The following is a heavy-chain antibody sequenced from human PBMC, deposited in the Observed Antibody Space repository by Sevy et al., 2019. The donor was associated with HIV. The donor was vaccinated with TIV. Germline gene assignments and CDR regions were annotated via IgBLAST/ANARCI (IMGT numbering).Heavy chain of an antibody. Sequence: GESLKISCAASGFTFSSYGMHWVRQAPGRGLEWVAVIAYDGSTNYYADSVKGRFTISRDNSKNTLYLQMDGLRPDDTALYYCATDRAVSSYTYYFGMDVWGQGTTVTVSS. CDR2: IAYDGSTN. D-gene: IGHD3-16*01. CDR1: GFTFSSYG. J-gene: IGHJ6*02. CDR3: ATDRAVSSYTYYFGMDV. V-gene: IGHV3-30*03.